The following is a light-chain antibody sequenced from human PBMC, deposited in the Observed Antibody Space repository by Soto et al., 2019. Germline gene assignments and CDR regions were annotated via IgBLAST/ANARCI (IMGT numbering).Light chain of an antibody. V-gene: IGKV1-5*01. CDR3: QQYNLYPET. CDR1: QSISSW. Sequence: DIQMTQSPSTLSASVGDRVTITCRASQSISSWLAWYQQKPGKAPKVLIYDASTLQSGVPSRFSGSGSGTEFTLTISSLQPDDFATYYCQQYNLYPETFGQGTRLEIK. J-gene: IGKJ5*01. CDR2: DAS.